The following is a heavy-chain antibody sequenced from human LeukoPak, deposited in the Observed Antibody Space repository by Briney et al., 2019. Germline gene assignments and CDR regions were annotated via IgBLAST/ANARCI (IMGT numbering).Heavy chain of an antibody. CDR3: ARDGLSSGWLQDY. Sequence: GRSLRLSCAASGFTFSSYGMHWVRQAPGKGLEWVAVIWYDGSNKYYADSVKGRFTISRDNSKNTLYLQMNSPRAEDTAVYYCARDGLSSGWLQDYWGQGTLVTVSS. D-gene: IGHD6-19*01. V-gene: IGHV3-33*01. CDR1: GFTFSSYG. CDR2: IWYDGSNK. J-gene: IGHJ4*02.